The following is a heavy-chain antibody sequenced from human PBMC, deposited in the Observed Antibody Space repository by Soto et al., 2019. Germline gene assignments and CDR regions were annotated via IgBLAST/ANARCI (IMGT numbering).Heavy chain of an antibody. V-gene: IGHV3-21*01. CDR1: GFTFSSYS. J-gene: IGHJ4*02. CDR3: ARGVEMATIPH. D-gene: IGHD5-12*01. CDR2: ISSSSSYI. Sequence: GGSLRLSCAASGFTFSSYSMNWARQAPGKGLEWVSSISSSSSYIYYADSVKGRFTISRDNAKNSLYLQMNSLRAEDTAVYYCARGVEMATIPHWGQGXLVTVYS.